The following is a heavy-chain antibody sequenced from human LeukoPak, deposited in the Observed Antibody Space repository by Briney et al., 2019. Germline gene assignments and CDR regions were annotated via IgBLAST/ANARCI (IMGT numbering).Heavy chain of an antibody. J-gene: IGHJ4*02. CDR1: GYTFTGYY. CDR2: INPNSGGT. D-gene: IGHD3-22*01. V-gene: IGHV1-2*06. CDR3: AREKGEWYYDSSGYLY. Sequence: ASVKVSCKPSGYTFTGYYMHWVRQAPGQGLEWMGRINPNSGGTNYAQKFQGRVTMTRDTTISTAYMELSRLRSDDTAVYYCAREKGEWYYDSSGYLYWCEGTLVTVAS.